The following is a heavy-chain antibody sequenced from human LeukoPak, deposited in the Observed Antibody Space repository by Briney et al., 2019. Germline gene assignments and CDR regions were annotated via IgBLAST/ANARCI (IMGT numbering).Heavy chain of an antibody. J-gene: IGHJ6*02. D-gene: IGHD2-2*01. Sequence: ASVKVSCKASGYTFTSYDINWVRQATGQGLEWMGRMNPNSGNTGYAQKFHGRVTMTRNTSISTAYMELSSLRSEGTAVYYCARKGNIVVVPAAPSYYYGMDVWGQGTTVTVSS. CDR1: GYTFTSYD. CDR3: ARKGNIVVVPAAPSYYYGMDV. CDR2: MNPNSGNT. V-gene: IGHV1-8*01.